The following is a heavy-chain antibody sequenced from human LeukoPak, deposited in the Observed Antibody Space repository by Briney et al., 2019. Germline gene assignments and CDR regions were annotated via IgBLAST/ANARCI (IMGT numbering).Heavy chain of an antibody. CDR1: GYTFTSYG. CDR3: AREYSSSWYTSMYYYYYGMDV. J-gene: IGHJ6*02. Sequence: ASVKVSCKASGYTFTSYGISWVRQAPGQGLERMGWISAYNGNTNYAQKLQGRVTMTTDTSTSTAYMELRSLRSDDTAVYYCAREYSSSWYTSMYYYYYGMDVWGQGTTVTVSS. CDR2: ISAYNGNT. D-gene: IGHD6-13*01. V-gene: IGHV1-18*01.